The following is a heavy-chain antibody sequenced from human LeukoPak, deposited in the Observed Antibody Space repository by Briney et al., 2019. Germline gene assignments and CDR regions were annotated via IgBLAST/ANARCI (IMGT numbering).Heavy chain of an antibody. V-gene: IGHV4-28*03. CDR2: IYYSGSI. Sequence: SDTLSLTXAVSGYSISGSNWWDWIRQPPGKGLEGIGYIYYSGSIYYNPSLKSRVTMSVDTSKNQFSLKLSSVTAADTAVYYCARDSAYYDSSGYYEYYFDYWGQGTLVTVSS. J-gene: IGHJ4*02. D-gene: IGHD3-22*01. CDR1: GYSISGSNW. CDR3: ARDSAYYDSSGYYEYYFDY.